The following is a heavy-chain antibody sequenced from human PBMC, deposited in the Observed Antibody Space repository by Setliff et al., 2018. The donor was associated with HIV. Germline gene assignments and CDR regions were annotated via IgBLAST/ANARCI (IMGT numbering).Heavy chain of an antibody. Sequence: SETLSLTCTVSGGSISSGGYYWSWIRHHPGKGLEWIGYIHYSGNTYYNPSLKSRLTISVDTSKNQFSLHLRSVTAADTAMYYCARTLTYSVLAYNWFDPWGRGTLVTAPQ. CDR3: ARTLTYSVLAYNWFDP. J-gene: IGHJ5*02. CDR2: IHYSGNT. D-gene: IGHD2-21*01. CDR1: GGSISSGGYY. V-gene: IGHV4-31*03.